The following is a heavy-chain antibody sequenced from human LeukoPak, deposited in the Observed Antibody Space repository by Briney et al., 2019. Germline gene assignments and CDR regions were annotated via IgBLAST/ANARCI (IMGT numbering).Heavy chain of an antibody. CDR2: ISLDVDTT. V-gene: IGHV3-43D*03. CDR3: ATAPYDSIGIFDY. CDR1: GSSVDDYA. D-gene: IGHD3-22*01. J-gene: IGHJ4*02. Sequence: TLAWSVSGSSVDDYATGWVRPDPGGGLGCGFLISLDVDTTSCSDSVKGRFTISRDNNNNSLYLQMNSLRAEDTALYYCATAPYDSIGIFDYWGQGTLVTVSS.